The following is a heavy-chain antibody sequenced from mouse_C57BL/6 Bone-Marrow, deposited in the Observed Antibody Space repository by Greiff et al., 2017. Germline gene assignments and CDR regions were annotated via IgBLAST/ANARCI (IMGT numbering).Heavy chain of an antibody. D-gene: IGHD1-1*01. CDR3: ARDGSPFAY. CDR2: ISDGGSYT. J-gene: IGHJ3*01. CDR1: GFTFSSYA. Sequence: EVKVVESGGGLVKPGGSLKLSCAASGFTFSSYAMSWVRQTPEKRLEWVATISDGGSYTYYPDNVKGRFTISRDNAKNNLYLQMSHLKSEDTAMYYCARDGSPFAYWGQGTLVTVSA. V-gene: IGHV5-4*01.